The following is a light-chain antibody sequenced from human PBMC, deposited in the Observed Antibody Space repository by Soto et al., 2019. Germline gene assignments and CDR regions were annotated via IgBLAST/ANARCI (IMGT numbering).Light chain of an antibody. CDR2: GAS. CDR1: QSVSTN. CDR3: QQYNNWPQT. Sequence: EIVMTQSPATLSVSPGERATLSCRASQSVSTNLAWYQQRSGQAPRLLIYGASTRATGMPARFSGSGSGTEFTLTISSLQSEGFAVYYCQQYNNWPQTFGQGTKLEIK. V-gene: IGKV3-15*01. J-gene: IGKJ2*01.